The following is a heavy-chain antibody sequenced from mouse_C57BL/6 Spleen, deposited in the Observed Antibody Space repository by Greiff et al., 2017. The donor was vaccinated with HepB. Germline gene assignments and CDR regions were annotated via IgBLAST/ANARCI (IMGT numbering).Heavy chain of an antibody. J-gene: IGHJ4*01. CDR2: IYPRSGNT. CDR1: GYTFTSYG. D-gene: IGHD3-2*02. V-gene: IGHV1-81*01. Sequence: VQLQQSGAELARPGASVKLSCKASGYTFTSYGISWVKQRTGQGLEWIGEIYPRSGNTYYNEKFKGKATLTADKSSSTAYMGLRSLTSEDSAVYFCARGRTAQVYYYAMDYWGQGTSVTVSS. CDR3: ARGRTAQVYYYAMDY.